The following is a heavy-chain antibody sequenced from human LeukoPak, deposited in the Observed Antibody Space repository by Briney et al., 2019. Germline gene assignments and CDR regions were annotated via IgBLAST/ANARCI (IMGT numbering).Heavy chain of an antibody. J-gene: IGHJ4*02. V-gene: IGHV3-30*04. CDR2: ISYDGSNK. CDR3: ARDYYYGSGSYSSYFDY. Sequence: GGSLRLSCAASGFTFSSYAMHWVRQAPGKGLEWVAVISYDGSNKYYADSVKGRFTISRDNSKNTLYLQMNSLRAEDTAVYYCARDYYYGSGSYSSYFDYWGQGTLVTVSS. D-gene: IGHD3-10*01. CDR1: GFTFSSYA.